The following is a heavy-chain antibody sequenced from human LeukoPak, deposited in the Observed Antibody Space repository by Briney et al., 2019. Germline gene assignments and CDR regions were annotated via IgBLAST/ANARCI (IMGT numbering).Heavy chain of an antibody. J-gene: IGHJ4*02. CDR2: IKEDESQK. CDR3: ARGRAIDC. V-gene: IGHV3-7*01. Sequence: ETLSLTCAVYGGSFSGYYWSWIRQPPGKGLEWVANIKEDESQKYYLNSVKGRFTISRDNSKNSVYLQMNSLRAEDTAVYFCARGRAIDCWGQGTLVTVSS. CDR1: GGSFSGYY.